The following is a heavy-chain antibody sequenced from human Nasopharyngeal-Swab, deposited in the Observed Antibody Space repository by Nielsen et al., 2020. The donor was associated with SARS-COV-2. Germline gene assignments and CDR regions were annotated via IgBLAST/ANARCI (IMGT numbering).Heavy chain of an antibody. CDR2: INHSGNT. CDR3: ARGTFGYTYTRPENNWFDP. J-gene: IGHJ5*02. D-gene: IGHD5-18*01. V-gene: IGHV4-34*01. CDR1: GGSFSGTF. Sequence: SQTLSLTCAVFGGSFSGTFWSWIRPPPGKGLEWIAEINHSGNTNYNPSLKSRVTISVDTSKNQFSLKLTSVTAADTAIYYCARGTFGYTYTRPENNWFDPWGQGILVTVSS.